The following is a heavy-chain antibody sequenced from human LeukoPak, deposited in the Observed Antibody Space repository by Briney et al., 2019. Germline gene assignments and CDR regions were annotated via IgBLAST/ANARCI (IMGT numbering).Heavy chain of an antibody. V-gene: IGHV4-34*01. D-gene: IGHD3-22*01. J-gene: IGHJ4*02. CDR2: INHSGST. Sequence: PSETLSLTCAVYGGSFSGYYWSWIRQPPGKGLEWIGEINHSGSTNYNPSLKSRVTILVDTSKNQFSLKLSSVTAADTAVYYCARAQGGSSGYYDLDYWGQGTLVTVSS. CDR1: GGSFSGYY. CDR3: ARAQGGSSGYYDLDY.